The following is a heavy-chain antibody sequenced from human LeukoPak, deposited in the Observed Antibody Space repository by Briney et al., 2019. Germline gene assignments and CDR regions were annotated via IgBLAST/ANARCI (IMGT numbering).Heavy chain of an antibody. CDR1: GASISSGSYY. Sequence: IPSQTLSLTCTVSGASISSGSYYWGWTRQPPWKGLEWFGEINHSGSTNYNPSLKSRVTISVDTSKNQFSLKLSSVTAADTAVYYCARGGATVTPDYFDYWGQGTLVTVSS. D-gene: IGHD4-17*01. CDR2: INHSGST. V-gene: IGHV4-39*07. CDR3: ARGGATVTPDYFDY. J-gene: IGHJ4*02.